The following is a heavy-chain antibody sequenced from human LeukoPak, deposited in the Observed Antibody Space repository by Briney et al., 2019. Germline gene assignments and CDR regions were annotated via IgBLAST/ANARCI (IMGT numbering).Heavy chain of an antibody. CDR2: ISGDGGST. D-gene: IGHD5-24*01. V-gene: IGHV3-43*02. CDR3: AKDIAVKRDGYNSGTFDI. Sequence: GGSLRLSCAASGFTFDDYAMHWVRQAPGKGLEWVSLISGDGGSTYYADSVKGRFTISRDNSKNSLYLQMNSLRTEDTALYYCAKDIAVKRDGYNSGTFDIWGRGTTVTVSS. CDR1: GFTFDDYA. J-gene: IGHJ3*02.